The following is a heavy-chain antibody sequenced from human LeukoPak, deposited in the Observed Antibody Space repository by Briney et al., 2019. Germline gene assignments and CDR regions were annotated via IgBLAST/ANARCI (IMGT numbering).Heavy chain of an antibody. D-gene: IGHD2-2*01. CDR2: IYHSGST. Sequence: PSETLSLTCTVSGGSISSYYWSWIRQPPGKGLEWIGSIYHSGSTYYNSSFKSRVTISVDTSKNQFSLKLSSVTAADTAVYYCARGNVPIVVVPASMLRSAGWFDPWGQGTLVTVSS. CDR3: ARGNVPIVVVPASMLRSAGWFDP. V-gene: IGHV4-38-2*02. CDR1: GGSISSYY. J-gene: IGHJ5*02.